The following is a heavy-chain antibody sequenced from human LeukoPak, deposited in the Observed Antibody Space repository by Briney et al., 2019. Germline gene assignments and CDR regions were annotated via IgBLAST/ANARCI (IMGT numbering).Heavy chain of an antibody. CDR3: ARDRSYDSSGYYGY. D-gene: IGHD3-22*01. CDR2: INPNSGGT. CDR1: GYTFTGYY. V-gene: IGHV1-2*02. J-gene: IGHJ4*02. Sequence: VKVSCKASGYTFTGYYMHWVRQAPGQGLEWMGWINPNSGGTNYAQKFQGRVTMTRDTSSSTAYMELSRLRSDDTAVYYCARDRSYDSSGYYGYWGQGTLVTVSS.